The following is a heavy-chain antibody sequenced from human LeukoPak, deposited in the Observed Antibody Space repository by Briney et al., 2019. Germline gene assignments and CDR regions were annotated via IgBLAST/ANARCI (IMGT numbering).Heavy chain of an antibody. CDR3: ARRGVSDSPYYYYGMDV. CDR2: INPNSGGT. V-gene: IGHV1-2*02. CDR1: GYTFTGYY. Sequence: ASVKVSCKASGYTFTGYYMHWVRQAPGQGLEWMGWINPNSGGTNYAQKFQGRVTMTRDTSISTAYMELSRLRADDTAVYYCARRGVSDSPYYYYGMDVWGQGTTVTVS. J-gene: IGHJ6*02. D-gene: IGHD3-10*01.